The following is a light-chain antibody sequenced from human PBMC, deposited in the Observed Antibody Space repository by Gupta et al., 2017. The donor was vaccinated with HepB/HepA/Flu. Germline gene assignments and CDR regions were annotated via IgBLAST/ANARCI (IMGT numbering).Light chain of an antibody. CDR1: QLGDKY. Sequence: SSELTQPPSVSVSPGQTASITCSGDQLGDKYACWYQQRPGQSPVLVIYKVSKRPTVNPERFSGSNSGNTATLTISGTQAMDEADYYCQAWDSSTVVFGGGTKLTVL. V-gene: IGLV3-1*01. CDR2: KVS. J-gene: IGLJ2*01. CDR3: QAWDSSTVV.